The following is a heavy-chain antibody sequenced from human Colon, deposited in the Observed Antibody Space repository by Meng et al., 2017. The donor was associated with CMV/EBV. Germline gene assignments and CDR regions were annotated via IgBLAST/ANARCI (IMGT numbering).Heavy chain of an antibody. J-gene: IGHJ4*02. CDR1: GFSFSDYY. Sequence: GESLKISCAASGFSFSDYYMAWIRQAPGKGLEWISYISSRGDTIYHADSVKGRFTISRDNAQNSLDLQMNALRDEETAVYYCARGLRYDFWNGHYYFEYWSQGTLVTVSS. CDR3: ARGLRYDFWNGHYYFEY. D-gene: IGHD3/OR15-3a*01. CDR2: ISSRGDTI. V-gene: IGHV3-11*04.